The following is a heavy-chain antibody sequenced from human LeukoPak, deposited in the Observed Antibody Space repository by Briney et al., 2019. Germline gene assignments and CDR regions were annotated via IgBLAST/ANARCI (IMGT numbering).Heavy chain of an antibody. J-gene: IGHJ5*02. CDR3: ARRFYNLGPNWFDP. CDR2: IYYSGST. Sequence: PSETLSLTCTVSGGSISSSSYYWGWIRQPPGKGLEWIGSIYYSGSTYYNPSLKSRVTISVDTSKNQFSLKLSSVTAADTAVYYCARRFYNLGPNWFDPWGQGTLVTVSS. D-gene: IGHD1-14*01. V-gene: IGHV4-39*01. CDR1: GGSISSSSYY.